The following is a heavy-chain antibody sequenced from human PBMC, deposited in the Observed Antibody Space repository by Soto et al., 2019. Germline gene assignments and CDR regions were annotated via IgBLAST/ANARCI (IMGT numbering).Heavy chain of an antibody. Sequence: QVQLVESGGGVVQPGRSLRLSCAASGFTFSGYGMQWVRQAPGKGLEWVAVIAHDGTDQYYADSVKGRFTISRDNSKNTLSLPMSGLRAEDTAIYYCTSSLGGRSYFVSDPWGQGTLVTLSS. J-gene: IGHJ5*02. CDR1: GFTFSGYG. CDR2: IAHDGTDQ. V-gene: IGHV3-30*03. CDR3: TSSLGGRSYFVSDP. D-gene: IGHD2-15*01.